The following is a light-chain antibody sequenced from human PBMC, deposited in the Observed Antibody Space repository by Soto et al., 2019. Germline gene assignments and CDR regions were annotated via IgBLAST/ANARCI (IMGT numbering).Light chain of an antibody. CDR2: GTS. V-gene: IGKV1-6*01. Sequence: AIQTTQSPSSRSASVGDRVIITCRASQGIRTELGWYQQRPGKAPKLLIYGTSNLQSGVPSRFSGSGSGTDFTLTINGLQPEDFATYYCLQDYSYPRTFGQGTKVDVK. CDR1: QGIRTE. CDR3: LQDYSYPRT. J-gene: IGKJ1*01.